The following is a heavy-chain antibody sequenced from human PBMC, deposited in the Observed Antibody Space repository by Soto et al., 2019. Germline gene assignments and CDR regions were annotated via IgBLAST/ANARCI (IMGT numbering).Heavy chain of an antibody. CDR1: GFTFSSYD. V-gene: IGHV3-13*01. CDR2: IGTAGDT. J-gene: IGHJ4*02. CDR3: ARATMVRGVITGFDY. D-gene: IGHD3-10*01. Sequence: GGSLRLSCAASGFTFSSYDMHWVRQATGKGLEWVSAIGTAGDTYYQGSVNGRFTSSRENAKNSLYLQMNSLRAGDTAVYYCARATMVRGVITGFDYWGQGTLVTVSS.